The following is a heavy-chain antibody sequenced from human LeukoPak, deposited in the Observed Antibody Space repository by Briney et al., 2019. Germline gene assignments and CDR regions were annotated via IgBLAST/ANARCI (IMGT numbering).Heavy chain of an antibody. V-gene: IGHV4-4*02. CDR2: IYHSGST. CDR1: GFTFSSYTM. J-gene: IGHJ4*02. CDR3: ARATAAGSDY. D-gene: IGHD6-13*01. Sequence: GSLRLSCVASGFTFSSYTMNWVRQPPGKGLEWIGEIYHSGSTNYNPSLKSRVTISVDKSKNQFFLKLSSATAADTAVYYCARATAAGSDYWGQGTLVTVSS.